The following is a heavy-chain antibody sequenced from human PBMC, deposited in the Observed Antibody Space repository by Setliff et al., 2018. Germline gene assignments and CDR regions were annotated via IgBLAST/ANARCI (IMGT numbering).Heavy chain of an antibody. CDR1: GYTFTGYY. CDR3: ARDGFEIVVVPAAIYYYYYMDV. CDR2: INPNSGGT. V-gene: IGHV1-2*02. Sequence: ASVKVSCKASGYTFTGYYMHWVRQAPGQGLEWMGWINPNSGGTKYSQKFQGRVTITRDTSASTAYMELSSLRSEDTAVYYCARDGFEIVVVPAAIYYYYYMDVWGKGTTVTVSS. J-gene: IGHJ6*03. D-gene: IGHD2-2*01.